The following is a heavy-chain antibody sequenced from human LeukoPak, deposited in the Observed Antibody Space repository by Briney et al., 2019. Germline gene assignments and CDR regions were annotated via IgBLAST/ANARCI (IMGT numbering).Heavy chain of an antibody. CDR3: ARVSNGNYYYYYMDV. Sequence: GGSLRLSCAASGFIVSSDSMTWVRQAPGKGLVWVSSINSDGSSTNYADSVKGRFTISRDNAKNTLYLQMNSLRAEDTAVYYCARVSNGNYYYYYMDVWGKGTTVIVSS. J-gene: IGHJ6*03. V-gene: IGHV3-74*01. CDR1: GFIVSSDS. D-gene: IGHD3-22*01. CDR2: INSDGSST.